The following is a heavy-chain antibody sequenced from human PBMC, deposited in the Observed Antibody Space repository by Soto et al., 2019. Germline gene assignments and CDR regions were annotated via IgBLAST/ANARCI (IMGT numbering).Heavy chain of an antibody. J-gene: IGHJ4*02. V-gene: IGHV4-39*01. CDR3: ARNGSN. Sequence: PSETLSVTCTVSGVSISNSSYYWGWIRRPPGKGLEWIGTIYYSGITYYNPSLKSRVTISVDTSKNQFSLKLTSVTAADTAVYYCARNGSNWGQGTLVTVSS. CDR1: GVSISNSSYY. CDR2: IYYSGIT.